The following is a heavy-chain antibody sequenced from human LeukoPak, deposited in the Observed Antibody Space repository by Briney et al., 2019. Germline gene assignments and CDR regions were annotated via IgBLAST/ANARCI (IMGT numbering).Heavy chain of an antibody. J-gene: IGHJ6*03. CDR3: ARGHPRGGYGRGPLWYMDV. D-gene: IGHD5-12*01. Sequence: PSETLSLTCAVYGGSFSDYYWSWIRQPPGKGLEWIGEINHSGSTNYNPSLKSRVTISVDTSKNQFSLRLSSVTAADTTVYYCARGHPRGGYGRGPLWYMDVWGKGTMVTVSS. CDR1: GGSFSDYY. CDR2: INHSGST. V-gene: IGHV4-34*01.